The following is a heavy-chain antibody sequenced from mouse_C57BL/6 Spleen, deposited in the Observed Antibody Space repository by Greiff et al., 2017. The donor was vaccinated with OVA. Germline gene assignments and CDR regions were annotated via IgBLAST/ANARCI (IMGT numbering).Heavy chain of an antibody. CDR3: ARYNPLPYYAMDY. J-gene: IGHJ4*01. CDR2: IRNKANGYTT. V-gene: IGHV7-3*01. Sequence: EVKLVESGGGLVQPGGSLSLSCAASGFTFTDYYMSWVRQPPGKALEWLGFIRNKANGYTTEYSASVKGRFTISRDNSQSILYLQMNALRAEDSATYYCARYNPLPYYAMDYWGQGTSVTVSS. CDR1: GFTFTDYY.